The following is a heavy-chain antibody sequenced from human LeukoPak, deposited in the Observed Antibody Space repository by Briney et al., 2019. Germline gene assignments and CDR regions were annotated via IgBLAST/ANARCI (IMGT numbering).Heavy chain of an antibody. V-gene: IGHV5-51*01. J-gene: IGHJ5*02. CDR1: GYSFTSYW. CDR3: ARSLGLYDSSGFNWFDP. CDR2: IYPGDSDT. Sequence: GESLKISCKGSGYSFTSYWIGWVRQLPGKGLEWMGIIYPGDSDTRYSPSFQGQVTISADKSISTAYLRWSSLKASDTAMYYCARSLGLYDSSGFNWFDPWGQGTLVTVSS. D-gene: IGHD3-22*01.